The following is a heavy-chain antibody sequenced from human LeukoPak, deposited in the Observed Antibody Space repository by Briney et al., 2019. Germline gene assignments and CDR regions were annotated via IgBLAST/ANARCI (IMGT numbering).Heavy chain of an antibody. J-gene: IGHJ6*03. V-gene: IGHV1-2*02. CDR1: GYTFTGYY. CDR2: INPNSGGT. CDR3: ARARSARYSDYYYYYMDV. D-gene: IGHD2-15*01. Sequence: GASVKVSCKASGYTFTGYYMHWVRQAPGQGLEWMGWINPNSGGTNYAQKFQGRVTMTRDTSISTAYMELSRLRSDDTAVYYCARARSARYSDYYYYYMDVWGKGTTVTISS.